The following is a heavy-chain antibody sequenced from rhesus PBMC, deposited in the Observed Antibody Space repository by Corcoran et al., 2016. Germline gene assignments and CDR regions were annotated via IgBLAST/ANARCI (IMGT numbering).Heavy chain of an antibody. V-gene: IGHV3-118*01. CDR1: GFPFLSSA. D-gene: IGHD5-42*01. CDR3: ASRGSYGLDS. J-gene: IGHJ6*01. Sequence: EVQLVESGGGLVPPGGSLRLSCAASGFPFLSSAMHWVRQASGKGLEWVGRIRSKSNNYETGYAASVKGRFTISRDDSKNTAYLQMNSLKTEDTAVYYCASRGSYGLDSWGQGVVVTVSS. CDR2: IRSKSNNYET.